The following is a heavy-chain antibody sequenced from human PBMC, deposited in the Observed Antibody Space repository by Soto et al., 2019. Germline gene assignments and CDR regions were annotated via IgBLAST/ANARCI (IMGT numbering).Heavy chain of an antibody. Sequence: GESLKISCKGSGYSFTSYWISWVRQMPGKGLEWMGRIDPSDSYTNYSPSFQGHVTISADKSISTAYLQWSSLKASGTAMYYCARRYGSGSYYDDRYGMDVWGQGTTVTVSS. D-gene: IGHD3-10*01. J-gene: IGHJ6*02. CDR1: GYSFTSYW. V-gene: IGHV5-10-1*01. CDR2: IDPSDSYT. CDR3: ARRYGSGSYYDDRYGMDV.